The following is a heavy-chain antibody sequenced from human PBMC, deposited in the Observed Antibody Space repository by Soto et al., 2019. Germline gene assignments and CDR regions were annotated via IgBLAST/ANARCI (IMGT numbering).Heavy chain of an antibody. J-gene: IGHJ6*01. CDR2: INPSGGST. V-gene: IGHV1-46*01. D-gene: IGHD6-6*01. CDR1: GYTFTSHY. CDR3: ARGGPYSSSYYYYNYVTDV. Sequence: GASVKVSCKASGYTFTSHYNHWVRQAPGQGLEWMGVINPSGGSTSYAQKFQGRVTMTRDTSTSTVYMELSSLRSEDTAVYYCARGGPYSSSYYYYNYVTDVWGQGTTVTAPQ.